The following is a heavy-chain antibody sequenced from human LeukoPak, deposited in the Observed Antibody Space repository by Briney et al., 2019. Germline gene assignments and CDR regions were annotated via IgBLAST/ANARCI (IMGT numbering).Heavy chain of an antibody. CDR2: ISYDGSNK. CDR1: GFTFSSYG. J-gene: IGHJ4*02. V-gene: IGHV3-30*18. CDR3: AKDQARLYYYDSSGSDY. Sequence: GGSLRLSCAASGFTFSSYGMHWVRQAPGKGLEWVAVISYDGSNKYYADSVKGRFTISRDNSKNTLYLQMNSLRAEDTAVYYCAKDQARLYYYDSSGSDYWGQGTLVTVSS. D-gene: IGHD3-22*01.